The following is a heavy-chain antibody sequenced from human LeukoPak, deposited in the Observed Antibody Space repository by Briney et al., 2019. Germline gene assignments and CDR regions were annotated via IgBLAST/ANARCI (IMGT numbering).Heavy chain of an antibody. J-gene: IGHJ4*02. CDR1: GFTFSSYG. Sequence: PGGSLRLSCAASGFTFSSYGMHWVRQAPGKGLEWVAFIRYDGSNKYYADSVKGRFTISRDNSKNTLYLQMNSLRAEDTAVYYCARGNVAAAGPVSNFDYWGQGTLVTVSS. D-gene: IGHD6-13*01. V-gene: IGHV3-30*02. CDR2: IRYDGSNK. CDR3: ARGNVAAAGPVSNFDY.